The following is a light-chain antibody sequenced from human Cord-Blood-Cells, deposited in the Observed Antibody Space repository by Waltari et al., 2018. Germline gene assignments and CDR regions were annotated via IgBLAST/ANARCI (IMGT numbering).Light chain of an antibody. CDR2: GSS. Sequence: EIVMTQSPATLSVSPGERATLSCRARQSVSSNLAWYQQKPGQAPRLLIYGSSTRATGIPARFRGSGSGTEFTLTISSLQSEDFAVYYCQQYNNWPRTFGKGPRWKSN. CDR1: QSVSSN. CDR3: QQYNNWPRT. V-gene: IGKV3-15*01. J-gene: IGKJ1*01.